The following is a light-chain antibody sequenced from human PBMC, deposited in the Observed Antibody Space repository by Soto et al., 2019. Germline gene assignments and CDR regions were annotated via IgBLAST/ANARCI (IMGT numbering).Light chain of an antibody. J-gene: IGKJ2*01. CDR2: AAS. CDR3: LQHNSYPYT. CDR1: QGITRD. Sequence: DIQMTQSPSSLSASVGDRVSITCRASQGITRDLAWYQQKPGKAPKRLIYAASSLQSGVQSRFSGSGSGTEFTLTISSLQPEDFATYYCLQHNSYPYTFGQGTRLEIK. V-gene: IGKV1-17*01.